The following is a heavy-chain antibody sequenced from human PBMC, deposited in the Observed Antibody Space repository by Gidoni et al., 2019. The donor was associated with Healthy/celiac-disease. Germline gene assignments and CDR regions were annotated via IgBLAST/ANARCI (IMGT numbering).Heavy chain of an antibody. CDR2: MSGGGGST. J-gene: IGHJ4*02. CDR1: GFTFSSYA. V-gene: IGHV3-23*01. CDR3: ANAAYNWKALDY. D-gene: IGHD1-20*01. Sequence: EVPLLASGGGLVHTGCSLRLSCAASGFTFSSYAMSWVRQAPGKGMEWVSAMSGGGGSTYYADSVKGRFTISRDNAKNTLYLQMNSLRGEDTAVYYCANAAYNWKALDYWGQGTLVTVSS.